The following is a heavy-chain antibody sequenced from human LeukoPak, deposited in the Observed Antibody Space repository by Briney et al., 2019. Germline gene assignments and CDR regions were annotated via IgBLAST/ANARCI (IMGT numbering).Heavy chain of an antibody. CDR2: IYSGGST. D-gene: IGHD6-19*01. CDR3: ARSYSSGWYYFDY. V-gene: IGHV3-53*01. CDR1: GFTVSSNY. Sequence: PGGSLRLSCAASGFTVSSNYMSWVRQAPGKGLEWVSVIYSGGSTYYADSVKGRFAISRDNSKNTLYLQMSSLRAEDTAVYYCARSYSSGWYYFDYWGQGTLVTVSS. J-gene: IGHJ4*02.